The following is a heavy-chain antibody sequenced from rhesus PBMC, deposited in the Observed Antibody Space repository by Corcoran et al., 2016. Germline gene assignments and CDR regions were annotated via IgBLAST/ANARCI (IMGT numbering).Heavy chain of an antibody. CDR3: ARWSGHFDF. CDR1: GGSISGYY. D-gene: IGHD3-22*01. Sequence: QVQLQESGPGLVKPSETLSLTCAVSGGSISGYYWNWIRQTPGKGLEWSGSIMGVGGKTAYNPSLKSRGTMSRDASKCRFSLNLNSVTAADTAVYYCARWSGHFDFWGQGALVTVSS. J-gene: IGHJ1*01. CDR2: IMGVGGKT. V-gene: IGHV4-165*02.